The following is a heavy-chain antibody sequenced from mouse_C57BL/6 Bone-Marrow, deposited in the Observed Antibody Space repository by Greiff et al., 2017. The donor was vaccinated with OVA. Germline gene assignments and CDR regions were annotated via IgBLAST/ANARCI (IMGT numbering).Heavy chain of an antibody. D-gene: IGHD2-3*01. CDR2: IDPSDSYT. CDR3: AIYDGYYGAY. V-gene: IGHV1-69*01. J-gene: IGHJ3*01. Sequence: QVQLQQPGAELVMPGASVKLSCKASGYTFTSYWMHWVKQRPGKGLEWIGEIDPSDSYTNYNQKFKGKSTLTVDKSSSTAYMQLSSLTSEDSAVYYCAIYDGYYGAYWGQGTLVTVSA. CDR1: GYTFTSYW.